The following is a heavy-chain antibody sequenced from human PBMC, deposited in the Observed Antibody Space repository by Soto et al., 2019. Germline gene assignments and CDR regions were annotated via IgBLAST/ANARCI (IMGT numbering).Heavy chain of an antibody. J-gene: IGHJ4*02. V-gene: IGHV3-30*03. CDR3: AAPTGPFDY. CDR2: VSYDGNSK. CDR1: GFTFSNYG. Sequence: QVHLVESGGGVVQPGGSLRLSCAASGFTFSNYGMHWVRQAPGKGLEWVALVSYDGNSKYYADSVKGRFTISRDNSKNTLDLQMSSLRAEDTAVYYCAAPTGPFDYWGQGTLVTVSS. D-gene: IGHD1-1*01.